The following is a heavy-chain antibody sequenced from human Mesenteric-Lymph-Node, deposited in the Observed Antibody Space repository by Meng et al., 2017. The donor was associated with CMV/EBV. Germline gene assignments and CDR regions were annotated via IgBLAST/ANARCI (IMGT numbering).Heavy chain of an antibody. D-gene: IGHD1-7*01. CDR2: INSDGSST. CDR1: GFTFSSYW. V-gene: IGHV3-74*01. J-gene: IGHJ3*01. Sequence: GGSLRLSCAASGFTFSSYWMHWVRQAPGKGLVWVSRINSDGSSTSYADSVRGRFTISRDNSKNTLYLDMNSLRVEDTAVYFCAKDPYLLGTFWGPGTMVTVSS. CDR3: AKDPYLLGTF.